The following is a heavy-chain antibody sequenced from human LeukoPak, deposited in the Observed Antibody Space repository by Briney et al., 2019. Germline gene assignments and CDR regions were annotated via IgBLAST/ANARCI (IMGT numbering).Heavy chain of an antibody. V-gene: IGHV3-30*04. CDR1: GFTFSTYA. J-gene: IGHJ4*02. CDR3: AKDPTVYGLHYFDY. Sequence: GGSLRLSCAASGFTFSTYAMHWVRQAPGKGLEWVAVIPYDGSNKYYADSVKGRFTISRENSKNTLYLQMNSLRAEDTAVYYCAKDPTVYGLHYFDYWGQGTLVTVSS. D-gene: IGHD3-3*01. CDR2: IPYDGSNK.